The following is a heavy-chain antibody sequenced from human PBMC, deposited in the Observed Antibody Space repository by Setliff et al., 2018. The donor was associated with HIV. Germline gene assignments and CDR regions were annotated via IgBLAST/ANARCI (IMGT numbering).Heavy chain of an antibody. J-gene: IGHJ4*02. CDR2: INPQTGGT. CDR3: ARDLRNSNTLFGVLNFVFDL. Sequence: ASVKVSCKASGYTLSSHYIHWVRQAPGHRPEWVGWINPQTGGTNFALKFQGRITMTSDTSVNTVFIELSRLKSDDTALYYCARDLRNSNTLFGVLNFVFDLWGQGTLVTVSS. D-gene: IGHD3-3*01. CDR1: GYTLSSHY. V-gene: IGHV1-2*02.